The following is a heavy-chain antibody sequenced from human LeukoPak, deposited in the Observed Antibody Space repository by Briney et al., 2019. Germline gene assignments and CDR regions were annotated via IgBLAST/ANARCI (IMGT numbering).Heavy chain of an antibody. V-gene: IGHV1-46*01. Sequence: GASVKVSCKASGNTFTSYYMHWVRQPPGQGLEWMGIINPSGGSTSYAQKFQGRVTMTRDTSTSTVYMELSSLRSEDTAVYYCARDLFYYDSSGSKTSPLDYWGQGTLVTVSS. CDR1: GNTFTSYY. CDR2: INPSGGST. D-gene: IGHD3-22*01. CDR3: ARDLFYYDSSGSKTSPLDY. J-gene: IGHJ4*02.